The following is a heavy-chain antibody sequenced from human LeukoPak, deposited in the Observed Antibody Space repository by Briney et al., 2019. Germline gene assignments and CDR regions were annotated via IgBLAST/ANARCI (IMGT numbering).Heavy chain of an antibody. J-gene: IGHJ3*02. Sequence: SETLSLTCTVSGGSISSSSYYWGWIRQPPGKGLEWIGSIYYSGSTYYNPSLKSRVTISVDTSKNQFSLKLSSVTAADTAVYYCARDAPLKDSGSYYINAFDIWGQGTMVTVSS. CDR1: GGSISSSSYY. CDR3: ARDAPLKDSGSYYINAFDI. V-gene: IGHV4-39*07. D-gene: IGHD3-10*01. CDR2: IYYSGST.